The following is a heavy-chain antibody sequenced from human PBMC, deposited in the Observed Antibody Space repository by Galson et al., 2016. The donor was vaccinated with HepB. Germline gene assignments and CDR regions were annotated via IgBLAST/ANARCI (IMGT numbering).Heavy chain of an antibody. CDR2: VNSDASSA. V-gene: IGHV3-74*01. J-gene: IGHJ4*02. CDR3: ARGINWGIDS. D-gene: IGHD7-27*01. CDR1: GFTFSSYW. Sequence: SLRLSCADSGFTFSSYWMHWVRQAPGKGLVWVSRVNSDASSASYPDSVQGRLTSSRDNAKNTLYLQMNSLRVEDTAMYYCARGINWGIDSWGQGTLVTVSS.